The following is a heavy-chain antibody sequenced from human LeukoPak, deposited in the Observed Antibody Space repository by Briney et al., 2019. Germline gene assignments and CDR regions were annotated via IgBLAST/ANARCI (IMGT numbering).Heavy chain of an antibody. D-gene: IGHD3-10*01. V-gene: IGHV3-23*01. CDR1: GFTVSSYA. CDR3: ANPLGVRTGGY. CDR2: ISGSGGST. Sequence: PGGSLRLSCAASGFTVSSYAMSWVRQAPGKGLEWVSAISGSGGSTYYADSVKGRFTISRDNSKNTLYLQMNSLRAEDTAVYYCANPLGVRTGGYWGQGTLVTVSS. J-gene: IGHJ4*02.